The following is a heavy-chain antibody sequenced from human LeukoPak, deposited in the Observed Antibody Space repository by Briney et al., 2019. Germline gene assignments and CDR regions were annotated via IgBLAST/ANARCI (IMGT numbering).Heavy chain of an antibody. CDR1: GFTFSVYS. Sequence: GGSLRLSCAVSGFTFSVYSMNWVRQAPGKGLEWVSYISSAGTTSYYADSVKGRFTISRDNVENSLYLQMNSLRVDDTAVYYCARGSSGSSHSYFGLDVWGQGTTVTVSS. CDR3: ARGSSGSSHSYFGLDV. J-gene: IGHJ6*02. CDR2: ISSAGTTS. V-gene: IGHV3-48*04. D-gene: IGHD1-26*01.